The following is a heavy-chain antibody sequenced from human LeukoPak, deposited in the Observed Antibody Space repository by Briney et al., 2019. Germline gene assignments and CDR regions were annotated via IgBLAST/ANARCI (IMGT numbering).Heavy chain of an antibody. CDR1: GYTFTSYG. CDR2: ISAYNGNT. V-gene: IGHV1-18*01. CDR3: ARFKAMNDFWSGYLSPFDY. J-gene: IGHJ4*02. Sequence: ASVKVSCKASGYTFTSYGISWVRQAPGQGLEWMGWISAYNGNTNYAQKLQGRVTMTTDTSTSTAYMELRSLRSDDTAVYYCARFKAMNDFWSGYLSPFDYWGQGTLVTVSS. D-gene: IGHD3-3*01.